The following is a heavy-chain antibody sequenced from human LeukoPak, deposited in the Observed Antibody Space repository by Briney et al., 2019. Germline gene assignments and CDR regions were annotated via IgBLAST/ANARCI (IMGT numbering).Heavy chain of an antibody. J-gene: IGHJ4*02. V-gene: IGHV4-34*01. D-gene: IGHD1-26*01. CDR3: ARGHQDYYTGFDS. Sequence: SETLSLTCAVYGGSFSGYYWTRIRQSPGKGLEWIGEISRSGSTNYNPSLKSRVTVSLDMSKNHFSLKLTSVTAADTAVYYCARGHQDYYTGFDSWGQGTLVTVSS. CDR1: GGSFSGYY. CDR2: ISRSGST.